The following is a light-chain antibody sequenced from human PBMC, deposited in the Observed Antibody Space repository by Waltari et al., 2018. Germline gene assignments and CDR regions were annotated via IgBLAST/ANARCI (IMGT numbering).Light chain of an antibody. Sequence: QSALTQPASVSGSPGQSITISCTGTSRDVGGYNYVSWHQQHPGKAPTLMIYDVTKRPSGVSNRFSGSKSGNTASLTISGLQAEDEAVYYCSSYSSSSTLLFGGGTKLTVL. CDR1: SRDVGGYNY. CDR3: SSYSSSSTLL. CDR2: DVT. J-gene: IGLJ2*01. V-gene: IGLV2-14*03.